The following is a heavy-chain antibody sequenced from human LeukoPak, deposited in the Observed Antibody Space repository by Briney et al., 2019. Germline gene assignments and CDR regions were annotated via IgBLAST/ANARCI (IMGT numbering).Heavy chain of an antibody. Sequence: GGSLRLSCAASGFTFDDYTIHWVRQVPGKGLEWVSLISGDGGSTYYADSVKGRFTISRDNSKNFLYLQMNSLRTEDTALYYCAKGWYSSSWYGISRFDYWGQGTLVTVSS. J-gene: IGHJ4*02. CDR3: AKGWYSSSWYGISRFDY. CDR1: GFTFDDYT. CDR2: ISGDGGST. V-gene: IGHV3-43*01. D-gene: IGHD6-13*01.